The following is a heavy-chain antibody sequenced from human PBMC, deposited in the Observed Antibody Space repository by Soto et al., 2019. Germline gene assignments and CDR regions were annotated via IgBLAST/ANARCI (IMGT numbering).Heavy chain of an antibody. CDR3: AKGTSGTYYFDY. D-gene: IGHD1-1*01. CDR2: ISWNSGSI. J-gene: IGHJ4*02. V-gene: IGHV3-9*01. CDR1: GFTFDDYA. Sequence: EVQLVESGGGLVQPGRSLRLSCAASGFTFDDYAMHWVRQAPGKGLEWVSGISWNSGSIGYADSVKGRFTISRDNAKNSLYLQMNSLRAEDTALYYCAKGTSGTYYFDYWGQGTLVTVSS.